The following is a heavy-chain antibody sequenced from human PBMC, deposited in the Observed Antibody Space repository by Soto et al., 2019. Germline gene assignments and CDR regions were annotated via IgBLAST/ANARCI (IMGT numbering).Heavy chain of an antibody. V-gene: IGHV4-34*01. J-gene: IGHJ6*02. CDR2: INHSGST. Sequence: SETLSLTCAVYCGSFSGYYWSWIRQPPGKGLEWIGEINHSGSTNYNPSLKSRVTISVDTSKNQFSLKLSSVTAADTAVYYCARGRAEITIFGVVTPADYGMDVWGQGTTVTVSS. D-gene: IGHD3-3*01. CDR3: ARGRAEITIFGVVTPADYGMDV. CDR1: CGSFSGYY.